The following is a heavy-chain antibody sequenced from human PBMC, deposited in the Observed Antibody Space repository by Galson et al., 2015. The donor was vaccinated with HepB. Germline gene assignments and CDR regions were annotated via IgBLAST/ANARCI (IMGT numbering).Heavy chain of an antibody. J-gene: IGHJ6*02. D-gene: IGHD2-21*01. CDR3: ARCQFADYYYNGMDV. CDR2: ISSSSSDI. CDR1: RFNFSGYT. Sequence: SLRLSCAASRFNFSGYTMNWVRQAPGKGLEWVSLISSSSSDIYYADSVRGRFTISRDNAKNSLYLQMNNLRVEDTAVYYCARCQFADYYYNGMDVWGQGTTVTVSS. V-gene: IGHV3-21*01.